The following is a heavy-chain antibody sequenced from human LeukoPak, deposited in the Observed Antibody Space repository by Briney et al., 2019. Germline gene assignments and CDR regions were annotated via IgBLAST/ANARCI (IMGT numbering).Heavy chain of an antibody. CDR3: ATEGAYCGGDCHDAFDI. J-gene: IGHJ3*02. Sequence: ASVKVSCKVSGYTLTELSMHWVRQAPGKGLEWMGGFDPEDGETIYAQKFQGRVTMTEDTPTDTAYMELSSLRSEDTAVYYCATEGAYCGGDCHDAFDIWGQGTMVTVSS. V-gene: IGHV1-24*01. D-gene: IGHD2-21*02. CDR2: FDPEDGET. CDR1: GYTLTELS.